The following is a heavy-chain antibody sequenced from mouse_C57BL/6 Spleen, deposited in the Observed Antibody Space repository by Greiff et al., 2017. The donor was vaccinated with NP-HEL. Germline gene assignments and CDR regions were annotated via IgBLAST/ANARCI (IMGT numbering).Heavy chain of an antibody. Sequence: QVQLQQPGAELVKPGASVKLSCKASGYTFTSYWMHWVKQRPGQGLEWIGMIHPNSGSTNYNEKFKSKATLTVDKSSSTAYMQLSSLTSEDSAVYYCARSSSNWGFDYWGQGTTLTVSS. CDR1: GYTFTSYW. D-gene: IGHD4-1*01. V-gene: IGHV1-64*01. CDR2: IHPNSGST. J-gene: IGHJ2*01. CDR3: ARSSSNWGFDY.